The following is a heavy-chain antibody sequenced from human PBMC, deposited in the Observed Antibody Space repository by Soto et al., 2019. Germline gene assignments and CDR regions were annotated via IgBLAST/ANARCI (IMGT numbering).Heavy chain of an antibody. V-gene: IGHV4-59*08. CDR3: ARRTPGYSTNWIPYYMDV. CDR1: GGSISTYY. J-gene: IGHJ6*03. Sequence: SETLSLTCTVSGGSISTYYCTWVRQPPGKRLEWIGYIYFSGSTSYNPSLKNRVTISVDTSKNQFSLKLSSVTAADTAIYYCARRTPGYSTNWIPYYMDVWGKGTTVTVSS. D-gene: IGHD6-13*01. CDR2: IYFSGST.